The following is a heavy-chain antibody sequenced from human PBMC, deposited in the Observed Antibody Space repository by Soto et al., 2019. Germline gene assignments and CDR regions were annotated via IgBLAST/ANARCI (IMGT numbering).Heavy chain of an antibody. CDR2: IKEDGSEK. V-gene: IGHV3-7*01. CDR3: ARGMGWDDY. CDR1: GFTFISYW. Sequence: EVHLVESGGGLVQPGGSLRLSCAAPGFTFISYWRSWFRQAPGKGLEWVANIKEDGSEKYYVDAVKGRFTISRDNAKSSLYLQMNSLRAEETAVYYCARGMGWDDYWGQGTLVTVSS. D-gene: IGHD1-26*01. J-gene: IGHJ4*02.